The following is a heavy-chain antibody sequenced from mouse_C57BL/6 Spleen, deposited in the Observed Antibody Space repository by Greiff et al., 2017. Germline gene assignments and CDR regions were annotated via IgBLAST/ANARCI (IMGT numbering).Heavy chain of an antibody. CDR3: TRGYYVPAWFAY. J-gene: IGHJ3*01. D-gene: IGHD2-3*01. V-gene: IGHV6-6*01. CDR2: IRNKANNHAT. CDR1: GFTFSDAW. Sequence: EVKLVESGGGLVQPGGSMKLSCAASGFTFSDAWMDWVRQSPEKGLEWVAEIRNKANNHATYYAESVKGRFTISRDDSKSCVYLQMNSLRAEDTGIYYCTRGYYVPAWFAYWGQGTLVTVSA.